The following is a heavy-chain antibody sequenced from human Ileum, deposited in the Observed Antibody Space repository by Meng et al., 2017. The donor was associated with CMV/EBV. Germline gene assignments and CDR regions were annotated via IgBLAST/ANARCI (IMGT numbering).Heavy chain of an antibody. CDR3: ARWANPNY. CDR1: GRSFSGYH. V-gene: IGHV4-34*01. CDR2: ITHSGSA. J-gene: IGHJ4*02. Sequence: TRSLTCAVSGRSFSGYHWTFIRQPPGKGLEWIGAITHSGSANYNPSLKSRLTMSIDTSKRLFSLKLNSVTAADTAVYYCARWANPNYWGQGTLVTVSS.